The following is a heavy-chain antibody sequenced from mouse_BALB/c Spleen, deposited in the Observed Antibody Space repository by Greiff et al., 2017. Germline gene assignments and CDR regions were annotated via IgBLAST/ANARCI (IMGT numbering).Heavy chain of an antibody. J-gene: IGHJ4*01. CDR1: GFTFSSFG. CDR3: ARSKDAMDY. Sequence: EVKLQESGGGLVQPGGSRKLSCAASGFTFSSFGMHWVRQAPEKGLEWVAYISSGSSTIYYADTVKGRFTISRDNPKNTLFLQMTSLRSEDTAMYYCARSKDAMDYWGQGTSVTVSS. V-gene: IGHV5-17*02. CDR2: ISSGSSTI.